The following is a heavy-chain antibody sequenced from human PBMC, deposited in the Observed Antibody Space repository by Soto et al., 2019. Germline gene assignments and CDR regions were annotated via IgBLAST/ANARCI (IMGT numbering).Heavy chain of an antibody. CDR2: MYHSGST. V-gene: IGHV4-30-2*01. J-gene: IGHJ4*02. CDR3: ARGPDY. Sequence: ASEALSLTCGGSGGAPSRGGYTRSAIRPPPGKGLEWIGYMYHSGSTYYNPSLKSRVTISIDRSKNQFSLKLSSVTAADTAVDYCARGPDYWGQGILVTVSS. CDR1: GGAPSRGGYT.